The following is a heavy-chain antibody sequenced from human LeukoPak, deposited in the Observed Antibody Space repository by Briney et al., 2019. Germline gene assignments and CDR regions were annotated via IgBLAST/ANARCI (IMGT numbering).Heavy chain of an antibody. V-gene: IGHV4-4*07. CDR2: IYTSGST. D-gene: IGHD2-2*01. CDR1: GGSISGYY. J-gene: IGHJ4*02. CDR3: AREEYCSSTSCYSYYFDY. Sequence: PSETLSLTCTVSGGSISGYYWSWIRQPAGKGLEWIGRIYTSGSTNYNPSLKSRVTMSVDTSKNQFSLKLSSVTAADTAVYYCAREEYCSSTSCYSYYFDYWGQGTLVTVSS.